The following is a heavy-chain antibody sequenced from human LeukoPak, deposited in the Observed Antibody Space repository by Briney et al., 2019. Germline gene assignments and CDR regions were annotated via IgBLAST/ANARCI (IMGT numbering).Heavy chain of an antibody. CDR2: ISAYNGNT. CDR3: ARGGRYFDWLSATYYFDY. J-gene: IGHJ4*02. Sequence: GASVKVSCKASGYTFTSYGISWVRQAPGQGPEWMGWISAYNGNTNYAQKLQGRVTMTTDTSTSTAYMELRSLRSDDTAVYYCARGGRYFDWLSATYYFDYWGQGTLVTVSS. CDR1: GYTFTSYG. V-gene: IGHV1-18*01. D-gene: IGHD3-9*01.